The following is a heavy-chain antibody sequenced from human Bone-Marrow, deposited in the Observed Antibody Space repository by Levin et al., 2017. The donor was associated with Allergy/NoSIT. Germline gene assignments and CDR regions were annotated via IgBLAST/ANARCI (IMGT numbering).Heavy chain of an antibody. J-gene: IGHJ4*02. CDR2: IYYSGST. CDR1: GGSISSGGYY. D-gene: IGHD6-6*01. Sequence: PSETLSLTCTVSGGSISSGGYYWSWIRQHPGKGLEWIGYIYYSGSTYYNPSLKSRVTISVDTSKNQFSLKLSSVTAADTAVYYCARYRAEYSSYYFDYWGQGTLVTVSS. CDR3: ARYRAEYSSYYFDY. V-gene: IGHV4-31*03.